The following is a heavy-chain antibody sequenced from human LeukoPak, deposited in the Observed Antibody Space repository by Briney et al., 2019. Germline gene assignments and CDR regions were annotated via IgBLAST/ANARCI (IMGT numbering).Heavy chain of an antibody. J-gene: IGHJ4*02. CDR1: GFTFSSYA. D-gene: IGHD6-19*01. CDR2: VTGSGSNT. CDR3: ARGLYSSVN. V-gene: IGHV3-23*01. Sequence: GGSLRLSCAASGFTFSSYAMGWVRQAPGKRLEWVSVVTGSGSNTYFADSVKGRFTISRDNSKNMVYLEMNNLRAEDTAVYYCARGLYSSVNWGQGTLVTVSS.